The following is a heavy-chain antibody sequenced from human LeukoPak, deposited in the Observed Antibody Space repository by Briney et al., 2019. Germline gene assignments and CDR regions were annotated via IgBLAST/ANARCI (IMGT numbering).Heavy chain of an antibody. Sequence: SDTLSLTCTVSGYSIISAYHWGWIRQPPGKGLEWIGSIYHSGSTYYDHSLKSRVTISVDTSKNHYTLELSSVTAADTAVYFCARYPFIVGPAALRYMDVWGKGTTVTVSS. V-gene: IGHV4-38-2*02. CDR1: GYSIISAYH. J-gene: IGHJ6*03. CDR3: ARYPFIVGPAALRYMDV. D-gene: IGHD2-2*01. CDR2: IYHSGST.